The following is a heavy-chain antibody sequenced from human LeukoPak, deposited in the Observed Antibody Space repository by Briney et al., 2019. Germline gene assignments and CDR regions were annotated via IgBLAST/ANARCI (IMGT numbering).Heavy chain of an antibody. CDR1: GFTVSSYY. J-gene: IGHJ5*02. D-gene: IGHD3-22*01. CDR2: IYSGGST. Sequence: GGSLRLSCAASGFTVSSYYMSWVRQAPGKGLEWVSVIYSGGSTYYAASVMGRWIISRDNSKNTLYLQMNSLRAEDTAVYYCARRRLYWFDPWGQGTLVTVSS. V-gene: IGHV3-53*01. CDR3: ARRRLYWFDP.